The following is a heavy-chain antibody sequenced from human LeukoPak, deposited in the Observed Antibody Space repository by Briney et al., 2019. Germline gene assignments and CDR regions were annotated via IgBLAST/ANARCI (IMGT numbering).Heavy chain of an antibody. J-gene: IGHJ4*02. Sequence: SETLSLTCTVSGGSISSYYWSWIRQPAGKGLDWIGRIHTSGSPNYNPSLKSRVTMSADTSKNQFSLNLSSVTAADTAVYYCARDGRTTGCYPNWGQGTLVTVSS. D-gene: IGHD3-10*01. CDR1: GGSISSYY. CDR2: IHTSGSP. V-gene: IGHV4-4*07. CDR3: ARDGRTTGCYPN.